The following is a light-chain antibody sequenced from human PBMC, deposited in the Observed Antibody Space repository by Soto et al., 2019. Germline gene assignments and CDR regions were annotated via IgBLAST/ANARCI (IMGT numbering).Light chain of an antibody. V-gene: IGLV1-40*01. CDR1: GSNIGSNYN. Sequence: QSVLTQPPSVSGAPGQRVTISCTGSGSNIGSNYNVQWYQLLPGTAPRLLIFANIYRPSGVPDRFSGSRSGTSASLAITGLHAEDEAEYYCQSCDRSLTMIIFGGGTKVTVL. CDR2: ANI. J-gene: IGLJ2*01. CDR3: QSCDRSLTMII.